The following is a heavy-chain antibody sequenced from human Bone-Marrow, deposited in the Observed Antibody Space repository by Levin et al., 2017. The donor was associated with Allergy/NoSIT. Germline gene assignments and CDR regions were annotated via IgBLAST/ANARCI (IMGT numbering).Heavy chain of an antibody. CDR3: AKDGVVRDFVVEVPGVES. CDR1: GFSFNSYG. D-gene: IGHD3-3*01. CDR2: ISYDGSKT. Sequence: PPGGSLRLSCAASGFSFNSYGMHWVRQAPGEGLEWVAFISYDGSKTYYSDSVMGRGTISRDNSKNTLYLEMKRLRADDTAVYYCAKDGVVRDFVVEVPGVESWGQGTLVTVSS. V-gene: IGHV3-30*18. J-gene: IGHJ4*02.